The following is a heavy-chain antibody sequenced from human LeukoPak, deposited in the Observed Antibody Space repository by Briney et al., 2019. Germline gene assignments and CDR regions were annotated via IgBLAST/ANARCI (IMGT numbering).Heavy chain of an antibody. V-gene: IGHV1-69*04. CDR3: APYGTTGNWFDP. CDR1: GGTFSSYA. CDR2: IIPIFGIA. Sequence: GASVKVSCKASGGTFSSYAISWVRQAPGQGLEWMGRIIPIFGIANYAQKFQGRVTITADKSTSTAYMELSSLRSEDTAVYYCAPYGTTGNWFDPWGQGTLVTVSS. D-gene: IGHD1-14*01. J-gene: IGHJ5*02.